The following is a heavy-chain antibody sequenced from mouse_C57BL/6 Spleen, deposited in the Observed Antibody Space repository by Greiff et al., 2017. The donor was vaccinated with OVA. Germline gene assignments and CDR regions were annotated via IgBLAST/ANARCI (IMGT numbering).Heavy chain of an antibody. CDR2: ISGGGGNT. CDR1: GFTFSSYT. D-gene: IGHD1-1*01. Sequence: EVQVVESGGGLVKPGGSLKLSCAASGFTFSSYTMSWVRQTPEKRLEWVATISGGGGNTYYPDSVKGRFTISRDNAKNTLYLQMSSLRSEDTALYYCARQQYGSSYGAMDYWGQGTSVTVSS. CDR3: ARQQYGSSYGAMDY. V-gene: IGHV5-9*01. J-gene: IGHJ4*01.